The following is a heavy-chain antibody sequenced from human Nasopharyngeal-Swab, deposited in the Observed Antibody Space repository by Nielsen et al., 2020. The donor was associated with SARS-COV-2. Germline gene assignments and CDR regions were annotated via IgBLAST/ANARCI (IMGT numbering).Heavy chain of an antibody. CDR1: GFTFSSYS. D-gene: IGHD4-17*01. V-gene: IGHV3-21*01. Sequence: GGSLRLSCAASGFTFSSYSMNWVRQAPGKGLEWVSSISSSSSYIYYADSVKGRFTISRDNAKNSLYLQMNSLRAEDTAVYYCARGEGDYGDYGDYWGQGTLVTVSS. CDR3: ARGEGDYGDYGDY. J-gene: IGHJ4*02. CDR2: ISSSSSYI.